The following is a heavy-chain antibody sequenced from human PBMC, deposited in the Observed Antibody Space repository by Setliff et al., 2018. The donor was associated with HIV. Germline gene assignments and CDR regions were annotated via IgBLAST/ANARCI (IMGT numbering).Heavy chain of an antibody. V-gene: IGHV4-39*07. J-gene: IGHJ5*02. CDR3: ARVSRLHPFDP. Sequence: SETLSLTCTVSGGSIDSTDYYWGWIRQPPGKGLEWIGTVDYSGSTNYTPSLSSRVTISVDTSKNQFSLKLTSVTAADTAFYYCARVSRLHPFDPWGQGVLVTVSS. D-gene: IGHD2-15*01. CDR1: GGSIDSTDYY. CDR2: VDYSGST.